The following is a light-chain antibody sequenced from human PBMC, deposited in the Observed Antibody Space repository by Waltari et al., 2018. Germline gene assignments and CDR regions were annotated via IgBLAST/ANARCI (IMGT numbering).Light chain of an antibody. J-gene: IGKJ1*01. Sequence: EIVLTQSPGTLSLSPGERATLSCRASQTIRGSLAWYQQTPGQAPRLLIYGASSRAAGIPDRFSGSGSGTDFSLTISRLEPEDFAVYYCQHYVRLPVTFGRGTKVEIK. CDR3: QHYVRLPVT. CDR1: QTIRGS. CDR2: GAS. V-gene: IGKV3-20*01.